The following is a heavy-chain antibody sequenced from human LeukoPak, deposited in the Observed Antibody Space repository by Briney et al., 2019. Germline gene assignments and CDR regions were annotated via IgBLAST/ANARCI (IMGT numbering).Heavy chain of an antibody. Sequence: GGSLRLSCAASGFTFSSYAMSWVRQAPVKGLEWVSAISGSGGSTYYADSVKGRFTISRDNSKNTLYLQMNSLRAEDTAVYYCAKVVAVAGYYFDYWGQGTLVTVSS. CDR1: GFTFSSYA. D-gene: IGHD6-19*01. J-gene: IGHJ4*02. V-gene: IGHV3-23*01. CDR3: AKVVAVAGYYFDY. CDR2: ISGSGGST.